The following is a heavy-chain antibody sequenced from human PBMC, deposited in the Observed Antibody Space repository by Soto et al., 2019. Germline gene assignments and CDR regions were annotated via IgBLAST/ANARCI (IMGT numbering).Heavy chain of an antibody. J-gene: IGHJ4*02. CDR1: GFTVSRNY. Sequence: GGSLRLSCAASGFTVSRNYMSWVRQAPGEGLEWVSLIYSDGNTYYADSVKGRFTISRDSSKNTLYLQMTNLRAEDTAVYYCARVVGVTSYYFDYWGQGTLVTVSS. CDR2: IYSDGNT. CDR3: ARVVGVTSYYFDY. V-gene: IGHV3-66*01. D-gene: IGHD1-26*01.